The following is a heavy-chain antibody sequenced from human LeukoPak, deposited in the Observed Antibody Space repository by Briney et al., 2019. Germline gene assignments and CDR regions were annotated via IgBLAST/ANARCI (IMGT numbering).Heavy chain of an antibody. J-gene: IGHJ4*02. Sequence: SETLSLTCTDPGGSISSACWSWIRQPPGKGLDWIGYICYTGSTNYNPSLKSRVTISVDTSKNQFSLKLSSVTAADTAVYFCARAGTAMVTLDFWGQGTLVTVSS. D-gene: IGHD5-18*01. V-gene: IGHV4-59*01. CDR3: ARAGTAMVTLDF. CDR2: ICYTGST. CDR1: GGSISSAC.